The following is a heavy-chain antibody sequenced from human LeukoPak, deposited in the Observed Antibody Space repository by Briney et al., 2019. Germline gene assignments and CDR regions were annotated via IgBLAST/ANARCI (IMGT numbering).Heavy chain of an antibody. D-gene: IGHD3-22*01. CDR2: ISGSGGST. J-gene: IGHJ3*02. V-gene: IGHV3-23*01. CDR3: AKDRLSSYYDSSGYDAFDI. CDR1: GFTFSSYA. Sequence: GGSLRLSCAASGFTFSSYAMSWVRQAPGEGLEWVSAISGSGGSTYYADSVKGRFTISRDNSKNTLYLQMNSLRAEDTAVYYCAKDRLSSYYDSSGYDAFDIWGQGTMVTVSS.